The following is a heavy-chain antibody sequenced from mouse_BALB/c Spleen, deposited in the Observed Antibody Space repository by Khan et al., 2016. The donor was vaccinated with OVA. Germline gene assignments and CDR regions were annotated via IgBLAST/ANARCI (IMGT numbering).Heavy chain of an antibody. CDR2: IYYRGNI. CDR1: GYSITSGYS. J-gene: IGHJ4*01. D-gene: IGHD2-1*01. CDR3: ARDGNYMDY. Sequence: EVQLQESGPDLVKPSQSLSLTCTVTGYSITSGYSWHWIRQFPGNKLEWMGYIYYRGNINYNPSLKSRISITRDTSKNQFFLQLKSVTTEDTSTYYCARDGNYMDYWGQGTSVTVSS. V-gene: IGHV3-1*02.